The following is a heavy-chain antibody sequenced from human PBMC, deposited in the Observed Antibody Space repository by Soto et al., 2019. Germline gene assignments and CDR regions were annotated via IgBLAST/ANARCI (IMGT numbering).Heavy chain of an antibody. CDR1: GGSISNSDYY. CDR2: IYYSGTT. V-gene: IGHV4-39*01. CDR3: ARHSRITGTDY. D-gene: IGHD1-20*01. J-gene: IGHJ4*02. Sequence: SETLSLTCTVSGGSISNSDYYWGWIRQPPGKELEWIGTIYYSGTTYFNPSLKSRVTISVDTSKNQFSLKLSSVTAADTAVYYCARHSRITGTDYWGQGTLVTVSS.